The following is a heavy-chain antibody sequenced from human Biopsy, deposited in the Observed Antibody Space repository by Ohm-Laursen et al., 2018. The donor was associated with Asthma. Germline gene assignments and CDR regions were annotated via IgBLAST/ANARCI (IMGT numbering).Heavy chain of an antibody. CDR2: ISYDGRET. CDR3: TRDRFYNSVTSESFYYGVDV. V-gene: IGHV3-30*03. Sequence: SLRLSCTASGFTFSTYGMHWVRQGPGKGPEWVALISYDGRETGYVDSVKGRFTISRDNFRNTVHLQMSSLRPEDSAVYYCTRDRFYNSVTSESFYYGVDVWGQGTTVTVSS. D-gene: IGHD2-21*02. CDR1: GFTFSTYG. J-gene: IGHJ6*02.